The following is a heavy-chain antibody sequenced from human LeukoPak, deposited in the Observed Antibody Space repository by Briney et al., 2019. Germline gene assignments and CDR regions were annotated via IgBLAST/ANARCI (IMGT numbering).Heavy chain of an antibody. D-gene: IGHD5-12*01. CDR2: IKSKTDGGTT. Sequence: GGSLRLSCAASGFTFSSYSMNWVRQAPGKGLEWVGRIKSKTDGGTTDYAAPVKGRFTISRDDSKNTLYLQMNSLKTEDTAVYYCTTDSSEWLRQGPSDYWGQGTLVTVSS. CDR3: TTDSSEWLRQGPSDY. J-gene: IGHJ4*02. CDR1: GFTFSSYS. V-gene: IGHV3-15*01.